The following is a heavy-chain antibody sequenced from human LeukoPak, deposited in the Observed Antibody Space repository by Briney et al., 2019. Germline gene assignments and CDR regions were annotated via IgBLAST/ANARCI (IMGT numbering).Heavy chain of an antibody. CDR1: GGSISSSSYY. CDR2: IYYSGST. D-gene: IGHD2-2*02. J-gene: IGHJ5*02. CDR3: ARYCSSTSCYTVTFDP. V-gene: IGHV4-39*07. Sequence: SETLSLTCTVSGGSISSSSYYWGWIRQPPGKGLEWIGSIYYSGSTYYNPSLKSRVTISVDTSKNQFSLKLSSATAADTAVYYCARYCSSTSCYTVTFDPWGQGTLVTVSS.